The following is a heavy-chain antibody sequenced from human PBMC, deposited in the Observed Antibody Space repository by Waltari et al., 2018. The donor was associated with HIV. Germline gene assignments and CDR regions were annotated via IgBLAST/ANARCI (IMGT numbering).Heavy chain of an antibody. CDR3: ARDRGGSSSLVLDS. V-gene: IGHV3-33*01. J-gene: IGHJ4*02. CDR2: IWYDGSNK. CDR1: GFTFKNYG. Sequence: QVQLVESGGGVVQPGRSLRLSCAAAGFTFKNYGMHWVRQAPGKGREWVAFIWYDGSNKYYADSVKGRFTISRDNSKNRLYLQMNSLRAEDTAVYYCARDRGGSSSLVLDSWGQGTLVTVSS. D-gene: IGHD6-6*01.